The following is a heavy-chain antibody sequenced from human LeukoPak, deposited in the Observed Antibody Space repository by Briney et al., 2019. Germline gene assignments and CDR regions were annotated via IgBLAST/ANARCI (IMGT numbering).Heavy chain of an antibody. Sequence: KPSETLSLTCTVSGGSISSSSYYWGWIRQPPGKGLEWIGSIYYSGSTYYNPSLKSQVTISVDTSKNQFSLKLSSVTAADTAVYYCAGLLQLWLLSTEYYFDYWGQGTLVTVSS. CDR1: GGSISSSSYY. D-gene: IGHD5-18*01. J-gene: IGHJ4*02. CDR3: AGLLQLWLLSTEYYFDY. CDR2: IYYSGST. V-gene: IGHV4-39*01.